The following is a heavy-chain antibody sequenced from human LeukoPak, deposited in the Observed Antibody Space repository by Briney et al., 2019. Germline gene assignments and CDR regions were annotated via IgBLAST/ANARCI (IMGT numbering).Heavy chain of an antibody. J-gene: IGHJ4*02. CDR3: ASALKRGSAGTLIDH. CDR2: MNPNSGNT. CDR1: GYSFTSHD. V-gene: IGHV1-8*01. Sequence: ASVKVSCKASGYSFTSHDINWVRQATGQGLEWMGWMNPNSGNTGYAQKFQDRVTMTRNTSISTAYLELSSLGSEDTAMYYCASALKRGSAGTLIDHWGQGTLVTVSS. D-gene: IGHD6-13*01.